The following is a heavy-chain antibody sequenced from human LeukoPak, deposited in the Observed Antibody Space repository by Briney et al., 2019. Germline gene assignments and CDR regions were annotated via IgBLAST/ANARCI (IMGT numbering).Heavy chain of an antibody. CDR3: AISGTEWEPLFDY. CDR2: IYHSGST. V-gene: IGHV4-30-2*01. CDR1: GGSISSGGYF. D-gene: IGHD1-26*01. Sequence: SQTLSLTCTVSGGSISSGGYFWSWIRQPPGKGLEWIGYIYHSGSTYYNPSLKSRVTISVDRSKNQFSLNLSSVTAADTAVFYCAISGTEWEPLFDYWGQGTLVTVSS. J-gene: IGHJ4*02.